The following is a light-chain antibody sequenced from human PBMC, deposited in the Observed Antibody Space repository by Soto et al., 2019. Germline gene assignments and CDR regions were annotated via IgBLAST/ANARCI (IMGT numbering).Light chain of an antibody. J-gene: IGLJ1*01. CDR3: WSYVTTSTYV. Sequence: QSALTQPASVSGSPGQSITISCTGTSSDVGNYNLVSWYQHHPGKAPKLMIYDGSKRPSGVSNRFSGSKSGNPASLTISGLQAEDECDYYSWSYVTTSTYVYVKGTKVTVL. CDR2: DGS. CDR1: SSDVGNYNL. V-gene: IGLV2-23*01.